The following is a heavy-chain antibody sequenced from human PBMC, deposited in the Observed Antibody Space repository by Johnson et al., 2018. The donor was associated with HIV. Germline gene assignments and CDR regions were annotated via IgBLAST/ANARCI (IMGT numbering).Heavy chain of an antibody. CDR3: ARLRAEAQFDAFDI. Sequence: VQLVESGGGLVQPGGSLRLSCAASGFTFSSYWMHWVRQAPGKGLVWVSCINSDGSSTSYADSVKGRFTISRDNAKNTLHLQMNSLRAEDTAVYYCARLRAEAQFDAFDIWGQGTMVTVSS. CDR2: INSDGSST. CDR1: GFTFSSYW. J-gene: IGHJ3*02. D-gene: IGHD5-24*01. V-gene: IGHV3-74*02.